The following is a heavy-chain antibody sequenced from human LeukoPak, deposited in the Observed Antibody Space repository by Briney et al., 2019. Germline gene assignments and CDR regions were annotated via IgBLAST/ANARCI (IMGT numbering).Heavy chain of an antibody. CDR1: GFTVSSSP. J-gene: IGHJ5*02. D-gene: IGHD1-26*01. CDR3: LRLMGSGWFDH. V-gene: IGHV3-53*04. Sequence: PGGSLRLSCAASGFTVSSSPIHWVRQAPGRGLEWVSVIYSGGNTFYADSVKGRFTISRHNSENTLYLQMNSLSADDTAVYYCLRLMGSGWFDHWGQGTLVTVFS. CDR2: IYSGGNT.